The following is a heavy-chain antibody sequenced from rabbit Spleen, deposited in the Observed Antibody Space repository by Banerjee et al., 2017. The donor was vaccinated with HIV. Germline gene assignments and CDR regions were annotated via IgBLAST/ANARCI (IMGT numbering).Heavy chain of an antibody. CDR1: GFSFSSTYW. D-gene: IGHD1-1*01. CDR3: ARDTSSSFSSYGMDL. Sequence: QSLEESGGDLVKPGASLTITCTASGFSFSSTYWMCWVRQAPGKGLEWIACIYAGSSANTAYASWAKGRFTITKTSSTTVTLQMTSLTAADTATYFCARDTSSSFSSYGMDLWGPGTLVTVS. V-gene: IGHV1S40*01. CDR2: IYAGSSANT. J-gene: IGHJ6*01.